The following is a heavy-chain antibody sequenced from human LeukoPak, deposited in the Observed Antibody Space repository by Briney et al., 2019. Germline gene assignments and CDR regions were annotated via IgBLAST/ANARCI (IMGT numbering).Heavy chain of an antibody. Sequence: SETLSLTCNVSSGSTSSYYWSWVRQPPGKGLEWIGYIYYSGSTNYNPSLKSRVTISVDTSKNQFSLKLSSVTAADTAVYYCARRAGIAARPALDYWGQGTLVTVSS. CDR3: ARRAGIAARPALDY. CDR2: IYYSGST. J-gene: IGHJ4*02. V-gene: IGHV4-59*01. D-gene: IGHD6-6*01. CDR1: SGSTSSYY.